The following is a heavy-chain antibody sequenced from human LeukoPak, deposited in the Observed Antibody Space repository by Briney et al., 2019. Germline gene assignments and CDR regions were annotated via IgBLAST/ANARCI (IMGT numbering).Heavy chain of an antibody. Sequence: GGSLRLSCAASRFSFSSYGMHWLRQPPGRGLEWVAFIRNDGSSNRYADPVKGRFTISRDNSKNTLYLQMNSLRAEDTAVYYCARDYYTYYYDSSGYSAGYWGQGTLVTVSS. CDR3: ARDYYTYYYDSSGYSAGY. CDR2: IRNDGSSN. J-gene: IGHJ4*02. V-gene: IGHV3-30*02. D-gene: IGHD3-22*01. CDR1: RFSFSSYG.